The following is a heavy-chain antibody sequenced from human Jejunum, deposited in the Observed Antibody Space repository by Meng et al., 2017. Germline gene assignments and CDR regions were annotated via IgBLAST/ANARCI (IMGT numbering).Heavy chain of an antibody. J-gene: IGHJ5*02. CDR1: GGSFSVYY. V-gene: IGHV4-34*01. Sequence: VQHPPGCAVLFKPSEALCILWSVYGGSFSVYYWTWIRQLPGKRLEWIGEINYGGGTNSQPSLRSRVTISIDTSRDQFSLSLSSVTAADTALYYCARVRDCSTVSCESGIDPWGQGTLVTVSS. CDR3: ARVRDCSTVSCESGIDP. D-gene: IGHD2-15*01. CDR2: INYGGGT.